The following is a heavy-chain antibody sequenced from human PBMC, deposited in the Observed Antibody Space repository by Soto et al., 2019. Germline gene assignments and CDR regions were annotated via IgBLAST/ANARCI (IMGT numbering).Heavy chain of an antibody. CDR3: ARVGYYYDSSSFDY. Sequence: SETLSLTCTVSDDSISSSGYYWSWIRQHPGKGLEGIGNIYYSGTTYYNPSLKSRVTISVDTSKNQFSLKLSSVTAADTAVYYCARVGYYYDSSSFDYWGQGTMVTVSS. V-gene: IGHV4-31*03. CDR2: IYYSGTT. J-gene: IGHJ4*02. CDR1: DDSISSSGYY. D-gene: IGHD3-22*01.